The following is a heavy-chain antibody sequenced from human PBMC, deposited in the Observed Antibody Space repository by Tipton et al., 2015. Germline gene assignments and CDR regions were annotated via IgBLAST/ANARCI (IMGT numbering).Heavy chain of an antibody. D-gene: IGHD2-15*01. V-gene: IGHV3-48*03. Sequence: SLRLSCAASGFTFRSYEVNWVRQAPGKGLEWVSYISSSGSTIYYADSVKGRFTISRDSAKNSLYLQMSSLRAEDTAVYYCARDGGDIALDYWGQGTLVTVSS. CDR3: ARDGGDIALDY. CDR1: GFTFRSYE. J-gene: IGHJ4*02. CDR2: ISSSGSTI.